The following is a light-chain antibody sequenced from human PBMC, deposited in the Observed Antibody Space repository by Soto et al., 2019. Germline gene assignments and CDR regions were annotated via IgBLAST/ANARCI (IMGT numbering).Light chain of an antibody. CDR3: QQYNEWPPRYT. Sequence: EIVMTQSPATLSVSPGERATLSCRASQSVSRNLAWYQQKPGQAPRLLMYGASTRATGIPARFSGSGSGTEFTLTISSLQSEDFAVYYCQQYNEWPPRYTFGQGTNLEIK. CDR1: QSVSRN. V-gene: IGKV3-15*01. CDR2: GAS. J-gene: IGKJ2*01.